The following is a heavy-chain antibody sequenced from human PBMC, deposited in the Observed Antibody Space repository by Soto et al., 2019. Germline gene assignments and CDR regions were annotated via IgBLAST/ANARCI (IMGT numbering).Heavy chain of an antibody. V-gene: IGHV3-7*01. CDR2: IKQDGSEK. CDR1: GFTFSSYW. D-gene: IGHD2-2*01. Sequence: GGSLRLSCAASGFTFSSYWMSWVRQAPGKGLEWVANIKQDGSEKYYVDSVKGRFTISRDNAKNSLYLQMNSLRAEDTAVYYCARDCSSNRCYPVYYYYYYMDVWGKGTTVTVSS. J-gene: IGHJ6*03. CDR3: ARDCSSNRCYPVYYYYYYMDV.